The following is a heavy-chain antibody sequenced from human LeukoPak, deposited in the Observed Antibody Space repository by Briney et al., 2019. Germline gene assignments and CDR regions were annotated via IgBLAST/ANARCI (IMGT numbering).Heavy chain of an antibody. V-gene: IGHV3-48*04. CDR2: ISSTTTRI. J-gene: IGHJ4*02. D-gene: IGHD4-17*01. Sequence: GGSLRLSCAASGFTFSSDSMNWVRQAPGKGLEWVSYISSTTTRIYYADSVKGRFTISRDNAKNSLYLQMNSLRAEDTALYYCAKGIPVTGPLDYWGQGTLVTVSS. CDR3: AKGIPVTGPLDY. CDR1: GFTFSSDS.